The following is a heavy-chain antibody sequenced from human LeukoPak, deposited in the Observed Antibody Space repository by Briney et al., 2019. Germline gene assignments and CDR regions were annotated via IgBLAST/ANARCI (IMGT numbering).Heavy chain of an antibody. CDR1: GFTFGDYA. J-gene: IGHJ4*02. D-gene: IGHD6-6*01. Sequence: GGSLRLSCTASGFTFGDYAMTWVRQAPGKGLEWVSAISNSSGNTYYADSLKGRFTISRDNSNNTLYLQMYGLRAEDTAVYYCARGTGIARPDYWGQGTLVTVSS. CDR2: ISNSSGNT. V-gene: IGHV3-23*01. CDR3: ARGTGIARPDY.